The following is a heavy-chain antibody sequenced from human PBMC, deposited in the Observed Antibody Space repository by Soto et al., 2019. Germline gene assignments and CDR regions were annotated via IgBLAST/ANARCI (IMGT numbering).Heavy chain of an antibody. D-gene: IGHD2-21*02. CDR3: AEGEVTAIRHYDYYGMDV. CDR2: IIPIFGTP. CDR1: GGTFSSSA. J-gene: IGHJ6*02. Sequence: QVQLVQSGAEVEKPGSSVKVSCKASGGTFSSSAISWVRQAPGQGLEWMGGIIPIFGTPNYAQKFQGRVTLTSDDSTSTAYMELSGLRSKDTAVYCCAEGEVTAIRHYDYYGMDVWGLGTTVTVSS. V-gene: IGHV1-69*05.